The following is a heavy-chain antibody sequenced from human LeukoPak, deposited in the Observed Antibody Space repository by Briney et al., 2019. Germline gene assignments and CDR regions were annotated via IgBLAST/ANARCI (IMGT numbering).Heavy chain of an antibody. CDR2: ISGTSNTI. D-gene: IGHD5/OR15-5a*01. J-gene: IGHJ6*03. CDR3: ARDPPLVSGPVYYYYYMDV. Sequence: GGSLRLSCVGSGFTFSSYSMNWVRQAPGKGLEWVSYISGTSNTIYYADSVKGRFTVSRDNAKNSLYLQMNSLRAEDTAVYYCARDPPLVSGPVYYYYYMDVWGKGTTVTVSS. CDR1: GFTFSSYS. V-gene: IGHV3-48*01.